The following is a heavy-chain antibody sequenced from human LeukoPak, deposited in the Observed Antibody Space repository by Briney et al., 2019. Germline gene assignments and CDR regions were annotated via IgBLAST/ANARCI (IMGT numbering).Heavy chain of an antibody. D-gene: IGHD2-2*01. J-gene: IGHJ4*02. V-gene: IGHV1-69*04. CDR2: IIPILGIA. CDR1: GGTFINYA. CDR3: ARGVVVVPAAIDY. Sequence: SVKVSCKASGGTFINYAISWVRQAPGQGLEWMGRIIPILGIANYAQKFQGRVTITADKSTSTAYMELSSLRSEDTAVYYCARGVVVVPAAIDYWGQGTLVTVSS.